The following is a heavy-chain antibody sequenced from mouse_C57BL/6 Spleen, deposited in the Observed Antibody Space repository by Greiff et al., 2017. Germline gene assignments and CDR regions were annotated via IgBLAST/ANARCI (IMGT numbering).Heavy chain of an antibody. CDR1: GYTFTDYN. V-gene: IGHV1-18*01. CDR3: ARDYYYGSSYDEVGYFDV. D-gene: IGHD1-1*01. CDR2: INPNNGGT. Sequence: VQLQQSGPELVKPGASVKIPCKASGYTFTDYNMDWVKQSHGKSLEWIGDINPNNGGTIYNQKFKGKATLTVDKSSSTAYMELRTLTSEDTAVYYCARDYYYGSSYDEVGYFDVWGTGTTVTVSS. J-gene: IGHJ1*03.